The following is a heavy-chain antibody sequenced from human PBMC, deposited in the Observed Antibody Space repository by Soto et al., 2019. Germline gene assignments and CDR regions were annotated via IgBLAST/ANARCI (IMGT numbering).Heavy chain of an antibody. CDR1: GGTFYTYA. CDR3: ARDVSVMTSVYGF. CDR2: ITPMIGTT. J-gene: IGHJ4*02. Sequence: QVHLVQSGAEVKRPGSSVRVSCRASGGTFYTYAFTWVRQAPGQGLEWMGGITPMIGTTKYAQKFHGRVTFSADESASTAYRELSNLRSDETVVYYCARDVSVMTSVYGFWGQGTLITVS. D-gene: IGHD3-3*01. V-gene: IGHV1-69*01.